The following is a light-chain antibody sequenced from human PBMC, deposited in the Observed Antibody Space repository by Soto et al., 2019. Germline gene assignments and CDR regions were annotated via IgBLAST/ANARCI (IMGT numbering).Light chain of an antibody. J-gene: IGKJ1*01. CDR2: DAS. V-gene: IGKV3-11*01. CDR1: QSVSSD. CDR3: QQRSNWPPRWT. Sequence: EIVLTQSPATLSLSPGERATLPFRAIQSVSSDLAWYQQKPGQAPRLLIYDASNRATGIPARFSGSGSGTDFTLTISSLEPEDFAVYYCQQRSNWPPRWTFGQGTKVDIK.